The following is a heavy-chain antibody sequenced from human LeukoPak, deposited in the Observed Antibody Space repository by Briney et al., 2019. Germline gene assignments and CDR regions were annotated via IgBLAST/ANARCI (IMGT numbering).Heavy chain of an antibody. CDR1: GYIFTDYY. CDR3: ARADCSSTSCYKI. Sequence: ASVKVSCKASGYIFTDYYMHWVRQAPGQELGWMGRINPNSGGTNYAQKFQGRVTITRNTSISTAYMELSSLRSEDTAVYYCARADCSSTSCYKIWGQGTLVTVSS. D-gene: IGHD2-2*02. V-gene: IGHV1/OR15-1*04. J-gene: IGHJ4*02. CDR2: INPNSGGT.